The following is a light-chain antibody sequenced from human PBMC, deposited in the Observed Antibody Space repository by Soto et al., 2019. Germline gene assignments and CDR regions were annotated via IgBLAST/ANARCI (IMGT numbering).Light chain of an antibody. CDR3: AAWDDSLNGYV. CDR2: GNY. J-gene: IGLJ1*01. CDR1: RSNIGSDA. V-gene: IGLV1-44*01. Sequence: QSVLTQPPSASGTPGQRVTISCSGSRSNIGSDAVNWFQQLPGTTPKRLSYGNYQRPSGVPDRFSGSKSGTSASLAISGLQSEDEADYYCAAWDDSLNGYVLGSGTKVTVL.